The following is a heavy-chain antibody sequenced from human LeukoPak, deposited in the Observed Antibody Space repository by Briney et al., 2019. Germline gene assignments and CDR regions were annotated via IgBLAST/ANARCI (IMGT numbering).Heavy chain of an antibody. CDR1: GFTFSGSA. CDR2: IRSKANSYAT. Sequence: PGGSLRLSCAASGFTFSGSAMHWVRQASGKGLEWVGCIRSKANSYATAYAASVKGRFTISRDDSKNTAYLQMNSLKTEDTAVYYCTRHQQRELLGFDYWGQGTLVTVSS. J-gene: IGHJ4*02. V-gene: IGHV3-73*01. CDR3: TRHQQRELLGFDY. D-gene: IGHD1-26*01.